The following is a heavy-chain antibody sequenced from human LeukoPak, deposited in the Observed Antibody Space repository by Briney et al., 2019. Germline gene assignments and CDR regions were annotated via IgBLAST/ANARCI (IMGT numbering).Heavy chain of an antibody. CDR1: GFTFSSYW. Sequence: GGSLRLSCAASGFTFSSYWMSWVRQAPGKGLGWVANIKQDGSEKYYVDSVKGRFTISRDNAKNSLYLQMNSLRAEDTAVYYCARPRIYCSSTSCYWFDPWGQGTLVTVSS. CDR2: IKQDGSEK. CDR3: ARPRIYCSSTSCYWFDP. D-gene: IGHD2-2*01. V-gene: IGHV3-7*01. J-gene: IGHJ5*02.